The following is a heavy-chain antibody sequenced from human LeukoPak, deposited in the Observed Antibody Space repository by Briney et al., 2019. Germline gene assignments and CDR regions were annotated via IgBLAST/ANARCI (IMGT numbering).Heavy chain of an antibody. CDR1: GYTFTGYY. CDR3: ARPQGYYDSSGTPSPVDY. Sequence: ASVKVSCKASGYTFTGYYMHWVRQAPGQGLEWMGWINPNSGGTNYAQKFQGRVTMTRDTSISTAYMELSRLRSDDTAVYYCARPQGYYDSSGTPSPVDYWGQGTLVTVSS. D-gene: IGHD3-22*01. J-gene: IGHJ4*02. CDR2: INPNSGGT. V-gene: IGHV1-2*02.